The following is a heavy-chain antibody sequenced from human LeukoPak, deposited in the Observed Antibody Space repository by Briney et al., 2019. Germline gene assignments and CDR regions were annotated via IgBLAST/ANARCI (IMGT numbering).Heavy chain of an antibody. CDR1: GGSFSGYY. Sequence: SETLSLTCAVYGGSFSGYYWSWIRQPPGKGLEWIGEINHSGSTNYNPSLKSRVTISVDTSKNQFSLKLSSVTAADTAVYYCASWRGSYFDYWGQGTLVIVSS. D-gene: IGHD3-3*01. CDR2: INHSGST. J-gene: IGHJ4*02. CDR3: ASWRGSYFDY. V-gene: IGHV4-34*01.